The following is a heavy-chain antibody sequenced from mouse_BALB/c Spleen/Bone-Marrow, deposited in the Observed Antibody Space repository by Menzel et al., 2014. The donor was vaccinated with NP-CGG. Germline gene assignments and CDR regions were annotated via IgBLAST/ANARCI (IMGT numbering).Heavy chain of an antibody. D-gene: IGHD2-4*01. CDR1: GYTFSSYW. CDR3: ARYYDYDWYFDV. CDR2: IFPGSGST. Sequence: VHLVESGAELMKPGASVKISCKATGYTFSSYWIEWVKQRPGHGLEWIGEIFPGSGSTKYNEKFKGKATLTADKSSNTANMQLSSLTSEDSAVYFCARYYDYDWYFDVWGAGTTVTVSS. V-gene: IGHV1-9*01. J-gene: IGHJ1*01.